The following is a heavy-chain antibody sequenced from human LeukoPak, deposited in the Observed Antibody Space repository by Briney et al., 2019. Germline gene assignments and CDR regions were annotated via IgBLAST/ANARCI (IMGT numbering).Heavy chain of an antibody. J-gene: IGHJ3*02. CDR3: ARAGTNYYGSGSYYNNVRNDAFDI. CDR2: IYSGGTT. V-gene: IGHV3-53*05. CDR1: GFTVSGNY. Sequence: GGSLRLSCAVSGFTVSGNYMSWVRQAPGKGLEWVSLIYSGGTTYYADSVKGRFTISRDNSKNTLYLQMNSLRAEDTAVYYCARAGTNYYGSGSYYNNVRNDAFDIWGQGTMVTVSS. D-gene: IGHD3-10*01.